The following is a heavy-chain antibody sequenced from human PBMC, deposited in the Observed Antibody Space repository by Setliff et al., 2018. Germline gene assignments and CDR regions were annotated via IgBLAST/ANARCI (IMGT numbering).Heavy chain of an antibody. D-gene: IGHD5-18*01. CDR2: IFYSGST. V-gene: IGHV4-39*07. Sequence: SETLSLTCTVSGGPISSSSYYWVWIRQPPGKGLEWIGNIFYSGSTYYNPSLKSRVTISIDTSKNQFSLKLSSVTAADTAVYFCASTTYGYSYDYWGQGTLVTVSS. CDR3: ASTTYGYSYDY. CDR1: GGPISSSSYY. J-gene: IGHJ4*02.